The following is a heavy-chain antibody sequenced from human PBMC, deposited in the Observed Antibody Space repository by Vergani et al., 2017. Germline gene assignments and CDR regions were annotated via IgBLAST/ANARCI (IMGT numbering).Heavy chain of an antibody. CDR1: GGSISSGDHC. CDR3: ARVDTXVPATSHFYDMDV. Sequence: QVQLQESGPGVVKPSQTLSLTCAVSGGSISSGDHCWTWIRQRPGKGLEWIGYIFYSGTTYDNPSLRSRLTISVDTSQNPFSLKLRSVTAADTAVYYCARVDTXVPATSHFYDMDVWGKGTTVVVSS. V-gene: IGHV4-31*11. D-gene: IGHD6-25*01. J-gene: IGHJ6*03. CDR2: IFYSGTT.